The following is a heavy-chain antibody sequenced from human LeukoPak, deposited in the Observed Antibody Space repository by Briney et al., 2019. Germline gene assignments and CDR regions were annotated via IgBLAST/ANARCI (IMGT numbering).Heavy chain of an antibody. D-gene: IGHD2-2*01. CDR3: AQLVPLGYMDV. CDR1: AFSVDSDY. V-gene: IGHV3-66*01. J-gene: IGHJ6*03. Sequence: GGSLRLSCAPSAFSVDSDYMTWVRQPPGKGLEWVSVIYTDGNTNYADSVRGRFTISRDSSKNTLYLQMNSLRAEDTAVYYCAQLVPLGYMDVWGKGTTVTVSS. CDR2: IYTDGNT.